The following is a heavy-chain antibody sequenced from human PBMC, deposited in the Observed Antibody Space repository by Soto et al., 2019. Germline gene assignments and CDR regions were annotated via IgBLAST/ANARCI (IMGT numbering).Heavy chain of an antibody. V-gene: IGHV3-74*01. CDR3: ARSGRIAVAGAFDI. CDR1: GFTFSSYW. Sequence: GGSLRLSCAASGFTFSSYWMHWVRQAPGKGLVWVSRINSDGSSTSYADSVKGRFTISRDNAKNTLYLQMNSLRAEDTAVYYCARSGRIAVAGAFDIWGQGTMVTVSS. CDR2: INSDGSST. J-gene: IGHJ3*02. D-gene: IGHD6-19*01.